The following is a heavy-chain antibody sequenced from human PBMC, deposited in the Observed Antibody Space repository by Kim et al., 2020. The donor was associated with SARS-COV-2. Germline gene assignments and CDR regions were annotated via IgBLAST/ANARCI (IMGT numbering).Heavy chain of an antibody. CDR1: GFTFSTYA. J-gene: IGHJ4*02. CDR2: ISYDGSNK. CDR3: ARGAGSGAARPVGDY. Sequence: GGSLRLSCAASGFTFSTYALHWVRQAPGKGLEWVSVISYDGSNKYYADSVKGRFTISRDNSKNTLYLQMNSLRAEDTAVYYCARGAGSGAARPVGDYWGQGTLVTVSS. V-gene: IGHV3-30-3*01. D-gene: IGHD6-6*01.